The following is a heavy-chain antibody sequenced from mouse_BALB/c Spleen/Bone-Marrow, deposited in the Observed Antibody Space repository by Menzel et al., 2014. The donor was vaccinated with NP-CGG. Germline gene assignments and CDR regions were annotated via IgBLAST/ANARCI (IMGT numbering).Heavy chain of an antibody. CDR2: IYPGDGDT. CDR3: ARFSTVYYFDY. J-gene: IGHJ2*01. Sequence: VKLLESGPELVKPGASVKISCKASGYAFSSSWMNWVKQRPGQGLEWIGRIYPGDGDTNYNRKFKGKATLTADKSSSTAYMQLSSLTSVDSAVYFCARFSTVYYFDYWGQGTTLTVSS. D-gene: IGHD4-1*02. V-gene: IGHV1-82*01. CDR1: GYAFSSSW.